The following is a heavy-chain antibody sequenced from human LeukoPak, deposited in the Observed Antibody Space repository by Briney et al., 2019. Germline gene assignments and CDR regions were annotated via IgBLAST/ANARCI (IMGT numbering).Heavy chain of an antibody. CDR2: MNPNSGNT. CDR3: ARAVEDGPEFDY. D-gene: IGHD3-10*01. CDR1: GYTFTSYD. J-gene: IGHJ4*02. V-gene: IGHV1-8*01. Sequence: ASLKVSCKASGYTFTSYDINWVRQATGQGLEWMGWMNPNSGNTGYAQKFRGRVTMTRNTSISTAYMELSSLRSEDTAVYYCARAVEDGPEFDYWGQGTLVTVSS.